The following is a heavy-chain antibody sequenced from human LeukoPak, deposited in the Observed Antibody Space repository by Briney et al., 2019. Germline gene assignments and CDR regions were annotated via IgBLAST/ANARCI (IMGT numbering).Heavy chain of an antibody. V-gene: IGHV3-30-3*01. CDR2: ISYDGSNK. CDR1: GFTFSSYA. Sequence: AGGSLRLSCAAYGFTFSSYAMHWVRQAPGKGQEWVAVISYDGSNKYYTDSVKGRFTISRDNSKNTLYLQMNSLRAGDTAVYYCARGGGLGWLQVSYYFDYWGQGTLVTVSS. CDR3: ARGGGLGWLQVSYYFDY. D-gene: IGHD5-24*01. J-gene: IGHJ4*02.